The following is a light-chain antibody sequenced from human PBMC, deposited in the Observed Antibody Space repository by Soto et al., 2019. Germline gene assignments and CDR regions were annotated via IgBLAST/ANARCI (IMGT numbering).Light chain of an antibody. CDR3: QQHKSYSLT. CDR1: QGISSN. CDR2: AAS. Sequence: DMRLTQSPSFLSASVGDRVTITCRASQGISSNLAWYQQKPGKAPKLLLYAASTLQTGVPSRFSSSGSGAANTLPISSLQQEDSAADYCQQHKSYSLTFGRGTKVEIK. V-gene: IGKV1-9*01. J-gene: IGKJ4*01.